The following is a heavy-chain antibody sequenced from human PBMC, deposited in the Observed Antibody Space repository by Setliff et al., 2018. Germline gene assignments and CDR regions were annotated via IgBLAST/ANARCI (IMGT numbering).Heavy chain of an antibody. CDR2: IYYNGRS. CDR3: AREGGGSGWTPDS. CDR1: GGSISSGGYY. J-gene: IGHJ4*02. V-gene: IGHV4-61*08. D-gene: IGHD6-19*01. Sequence: SETLSLTCTVSGGSISSGGYYWSWNRQPPGKGLEWIGSIYYNGRSDHNPSFQSRVTMSVDRSKNQFSLNLRAMTAADTAVYYCAREGGGSGWTPDSWGQGTLVTVSS.